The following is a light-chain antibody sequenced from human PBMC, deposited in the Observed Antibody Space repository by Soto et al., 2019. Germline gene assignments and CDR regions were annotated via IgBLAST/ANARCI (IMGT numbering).Light chain of an antibody. CDR3: HQYDSSPLT. Sequence: EIVLTQSPGTLSLSPGERATLSCRASQSVSSSYLAWYQQKPDQAPRLLIYGASSRATGIPDRFSGSGSGTDFTLTISRLEPEDFAVYYCHQYDSSPLTFGGGTKVESK. V-gene: IGKV3-20*01. CDR1: QSVSSSY. J-gene: IGKJ4*01. CDR2: GAS.